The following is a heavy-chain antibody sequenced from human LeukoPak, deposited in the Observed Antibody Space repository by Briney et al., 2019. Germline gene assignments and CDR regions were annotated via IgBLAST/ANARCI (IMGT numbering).Heavy chain of an antibody. J-gene: IGHJ6*02. V-gene: IGHV3-9*01. Sequence: GGSLRLSCAASGFTFDDYAMHWVRQAPGKGLEWVSGISWNSGSIGYADSVKGRFTISRDNAKNSLYLQMNSLRAEDTALYYCAKLAGGYYSSIYYYYGMDVWGQGTTVTVSS. CDR2: ISWNSGSI. D-gene: IGHD2-21*01. CDR3: AKLAGGYYSSIYYYYGMDV. CDR1: GFTFDDYA.